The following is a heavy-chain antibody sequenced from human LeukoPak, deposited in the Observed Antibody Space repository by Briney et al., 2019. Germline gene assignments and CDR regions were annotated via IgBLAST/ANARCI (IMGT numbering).Heavy chain of an antibody. D-gene: IGHD3-10*01. J-gene: IGHJ5*02. V-gene: IGHV3-74*01. CDR1: GFTFSNYW. CDR2: INSDGSST. Sequence: GGSLRLSCAASGFTFSNYWMHWVRQAPGKGLVWVSRINSDGSSTSYADSVKGRFTISRGNAENTLYLQMNSLRAEDTAVYYCPRGDYYGSGSYYGTWGQGTLVTVSS. CDR3: PRGDYYGSGSYYGT.